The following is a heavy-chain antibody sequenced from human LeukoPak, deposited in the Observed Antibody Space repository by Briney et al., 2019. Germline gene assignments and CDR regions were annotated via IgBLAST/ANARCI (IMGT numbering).Heavy chain of an antibody. CDR1: GFTVSSNY. V-gene: IGHV3-66*01. D-gene: IGHD5-24*01. Sequence: PGGSLRLSCAASGFTVSSNYMSWVRQAPGKGLEWVSVIYSGGSTYYADSVKGRFTISRDNSKNTLYLQMNSLRAEDTAVYYCARDIRREMAIPFDVWGQGTLVTVSS. CDR2: IYSGGST. J-gene: IGHJ3*01. CDR3: ARDIRREMAIPFDV.